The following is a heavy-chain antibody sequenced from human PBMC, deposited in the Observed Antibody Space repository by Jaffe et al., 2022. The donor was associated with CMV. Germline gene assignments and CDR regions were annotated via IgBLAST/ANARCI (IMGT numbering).Heavy chain of an antibody. V-gene: IGHV4-59*01. CDR2: IYSSGRT. Sequence: QVQLQESGPGLVKPSETLSLTCTVSGGSINTYYWSWIRQPPGKGLEWIGFIYSSGRTKYNPSLKSRVTISVDTSKNQFSLKLSSVTAADTAVYYCAREGMGPSTFFDSWGQGTLVTVSS. CDR1: GGSINTYY. CDR3: AREGMGPSTFFDS. J-gene: IGHJ4*02. D-gene: IGHD3-16*01.